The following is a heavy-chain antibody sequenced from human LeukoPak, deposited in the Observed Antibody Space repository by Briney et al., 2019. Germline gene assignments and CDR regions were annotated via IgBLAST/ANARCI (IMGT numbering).Heavy chain of an antibody. CDR3: ARVPAATTPLYYYYGMDV. CDR2: ISAYNGNT. Sequence: ASVKVSCKASGYTFTGYYMHWVRQAPGQGLEWMGWISAYNGNTNYAQKLQGRVTMTTDTSTSTAYMELRSLRSDDTAVYYCARVPAATTPLYYYYGMDVWGQGTTVTVSS. V-gene: IGHV1-18*04. CDR1: GYTFTGYY. J-gene: IGHJ6*02. D-gene: IGHD2-2*01.